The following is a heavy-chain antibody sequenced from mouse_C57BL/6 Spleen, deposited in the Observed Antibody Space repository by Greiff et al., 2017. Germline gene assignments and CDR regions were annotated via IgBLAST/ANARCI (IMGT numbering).Heavy chain of an antibody. D-gene: IGHD1-1*01. V-gene: IGHV1-82*01. CDR3: ANYYGSSYPAWFAD. CDR1: GYAFSSSW. J-gene: IGHJ3*01. Sequence: VQLQESGPELVKPGASVKIPCKASGYAFSSSWMNWVKQRPGKGLEWIGRIYPGDGDTNYNGKFKGKATLTADKSSSTSYLQLSSLTSEDSAVYFCANYYGSSYPAWFADWGQGTLVTV. CDR2: IYPGDGDT.